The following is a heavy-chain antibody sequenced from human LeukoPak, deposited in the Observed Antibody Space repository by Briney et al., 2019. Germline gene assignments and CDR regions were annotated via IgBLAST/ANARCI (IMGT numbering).Heavy chain of an antibody. CDR3: ARPDDGAFDF. Sequence: SETLSLTCTVFGGSISSSSYYWGWIRQPPGKGLEWIGNIYYSGSTYYNPSLKSRVTISLDTSKNQFSLKLSSVTAADTAVYYCARPDDGAFDFWGQGTMVTVST. D-gene: IGHD5-24*01. CDR1: GGSISSSSYY. V-gene: IGHV4-39*01. J-gene: IGHJ3*01. CDR2: IYYSGST.